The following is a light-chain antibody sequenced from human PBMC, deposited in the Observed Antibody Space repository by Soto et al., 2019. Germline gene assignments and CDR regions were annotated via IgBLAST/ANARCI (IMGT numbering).Light chain of an antibody. Sequence: IQMTQSPTSLSASVGDRVTITCRASQDLRNFVAWYQQKPGKAPKLLIYAASTLQSGVPSRFSGSGSGTDFTLTINSLQPEDVATYSCQKYSSVPVFGPGTKVEIK. J-gene: IGKJ3*01. V-gene: IGKV1-27*01. CDR3: QKYSSVPV. CDR2: AAS. CDR1: QDLRNF.